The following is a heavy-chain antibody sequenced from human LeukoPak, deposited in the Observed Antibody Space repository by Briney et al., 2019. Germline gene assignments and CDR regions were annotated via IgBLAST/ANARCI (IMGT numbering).Heavy chain of an antibody. CDR1: GGTFSSYA. CDR2: IIPIFGTA. V-gene: IGHV1-69*05. Sequence: ASVKVSCEASGGTFSSYAISWVRQAPGQGLEWMGGIIPIFGTANYAQKFQGRVTITTDESTSTAYMELSSLRSEDTAVYYCARGLKWSAWLRSLLGAFDIWGQGTMVTVSS. CDR3: ARGLKWSAWLRSLLGAFDI. J-gene: IGHJ3*02. D-gene: IGHD5-12*01.